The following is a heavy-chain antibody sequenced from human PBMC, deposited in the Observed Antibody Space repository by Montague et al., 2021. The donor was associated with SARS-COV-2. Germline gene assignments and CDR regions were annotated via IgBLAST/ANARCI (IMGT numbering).Heavy chain of an antibody. J-gene: IGHJ4*02. CDR2: IYHTGST. CDR1: GDSISTDNW. D-gene: IGHD3-22*01. V-gene: IGHV4-4*02. Sequence: SETLSLTCVVSGDSISTDNWWTWVRLPPGKGLEWVGEIYHTGSTKYKPSPKSRVTISVDTSKNQFSLKLSSVTAADTAVYYCARGTKRVFTYDYDSSGYASDYWGQGTLVTVSS. CDR3: ARGTKRVFTYDYDSSGYASDY.